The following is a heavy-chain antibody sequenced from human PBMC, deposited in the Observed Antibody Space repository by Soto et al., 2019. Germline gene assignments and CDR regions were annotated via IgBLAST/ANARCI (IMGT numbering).Heavy chain of an antibody. CDR2: ISGGTSST. V-gene: IGHV3-23*01. CDR1: GFTFSSYA. J-gene: IGHJ4*02. D-gene: IGHD6-13*01. Sequence: EVQLLESGGGLVQPGGSLRLSCAASGFTFSSYAMSWVRQAPGQGLEWVSAISGGTSSTYYADSVKGRFTSPRDNSKKTLYLQMNSLRAEDTAVYYCAKERWAAAGTPTLDYWGQGTLVTASS. CDR3: AKERWAAAGTPTLDY.